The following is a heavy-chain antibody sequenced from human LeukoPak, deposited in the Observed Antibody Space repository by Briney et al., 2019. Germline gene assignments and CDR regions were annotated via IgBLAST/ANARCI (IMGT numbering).Heavy chain of an antibody. CDR2: INRDGSST. CDR3: ARVGYYDSSGWGRYAFDI. D-gene: IGHD3-22*01. J-gene: IGHJ3*02. Sequence: GGSLRLSCAASGFTFSSYWMHWVRQTPGKGLVWVSRINRDGSSTIYADSVKGRFTISRDNAKNTLYLLMNSLRAEDAAVYYCARVGYYDSSGWGRYAFDIWGQGTMVTVSS. V-gene: IGHV3-74*01. CDR1: GFTFSSYW.